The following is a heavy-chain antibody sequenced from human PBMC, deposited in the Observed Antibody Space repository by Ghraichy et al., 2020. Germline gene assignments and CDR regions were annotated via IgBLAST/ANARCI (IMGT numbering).Heavy chain of an antibody. CDR1: GFTFSNYA. J-gene: IGHJ3*02. CDR2: IIDSGAGT. CDR3: VRGGGSSCSGPVCAFDI. D-gene: IGHD2-2*01. V-gene: IGHV3-23*01. Sequence: GGSLRLSCAASGFTFSNYAMSWVRQAPGKGLEWVSAIIDSGAGTYYADSVKGRFTISRDNADNSLYLQMNSLRAEDTAVYFCVRGGGSSCSGPVCAFDIWGLGTMVTVSS.